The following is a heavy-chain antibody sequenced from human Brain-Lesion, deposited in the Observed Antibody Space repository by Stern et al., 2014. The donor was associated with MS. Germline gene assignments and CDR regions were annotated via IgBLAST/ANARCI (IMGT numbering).Heavy chain of an antibody. Sequence: MQLVESGPGLVKPSQTLSLTCTVSGASISSGTSYWSWIRQPAGGGLEWIGRLHASGATYYNPSLKSRVTISGDTSKTHFSLNLNSVTAADTAVYYCARGHWELLGNNYFDSWGQGTLVTVSS. J-gene: IGHJ4*02. D-gene: IGHD1-26*01. CDR3: ARGHWELLGNNYFDS. CDR2: LHASGAT. CDR1: GASISSGTSY. V-gene: IGHV4-61*02.